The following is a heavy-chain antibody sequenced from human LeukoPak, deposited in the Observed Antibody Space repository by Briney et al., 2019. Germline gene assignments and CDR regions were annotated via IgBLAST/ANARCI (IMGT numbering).Heavy chain of an antibody. Sequence: PGRSLRLSCAASGFTFSSYGMHWVRQAPGKGLEWVAVISYDGSNKYYADSVKGRFTISRDNSKNTLYLQMNSLRAEDTAVYYCASGFDYFGGQGTLVTVSS. J-gene: IGHJ4*02. D-gene: IGHD3-9*01. V-gene: IGHV3-30*03. CDR3: ASGFDYF. CDR1: GFTFSSYG. CDR2: ISYDGSNK.